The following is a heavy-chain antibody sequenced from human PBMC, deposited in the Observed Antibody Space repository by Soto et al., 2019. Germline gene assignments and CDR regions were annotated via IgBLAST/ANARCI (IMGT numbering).Heavy chain of an antibody. J-gene: IGHJ1*01. Sequence: SETLSLTCNVSGASISSGGFHWDWIRQPPGKGLEWIGSVSYSGRSDYNPSLRSRLTISADTSKNQFSLELCSVSATDSAVDFGARRGGHGAYFLFGLWVHGNLGTVSS. D-gene: IGHD4-17*01. V-gene: IGHV4-39*01. CDR2: VSYSGRS. CDR3: ARRGGHGAYFLFGL. CDR1: GASISSGGFH.